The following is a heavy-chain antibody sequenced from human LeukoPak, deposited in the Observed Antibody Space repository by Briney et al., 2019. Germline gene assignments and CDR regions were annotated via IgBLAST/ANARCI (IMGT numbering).Heavy chain of an antibody. CDR3: AREVVQMGAFDI. D-gene: IGHD5-24*01. J-gene: IGHJ3*02. V-gene: IGHV3-21*01. CDR1: GFTFSSYS. Sequence: PGGSLRLSCAASGFTFSSYSMNWVRQAPGKGLEWVSSISSSSSYIYYADSVKGRFTISRDNAKNSLYLQMNSLRAEDTTVYYCAREVVQMGAFDIWGQGTMVTVSS. CDR2: ISSSSSYI.